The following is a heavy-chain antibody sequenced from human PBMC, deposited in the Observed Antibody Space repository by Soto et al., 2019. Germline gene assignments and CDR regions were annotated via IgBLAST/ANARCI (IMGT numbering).Heavy chain of an antibody. CDR1: GFTFSSYA. CDR2: ISGSGANT. D-gene: IGHD5-18*01. V-gene: IGHV3-23*01. J-gene: IGHJ4*02. Sequence: TGGSLRLSCAASGFTFSSYAMIWVRQAPGKGLEWVSAISGSGANTYYTDSVKGRFTISRDNFKNTLYLQMNSLRAEDSAMFYCVRERSGYSYADSWGQGTLVTVSS. CDR3: VRERSGYSYADS.